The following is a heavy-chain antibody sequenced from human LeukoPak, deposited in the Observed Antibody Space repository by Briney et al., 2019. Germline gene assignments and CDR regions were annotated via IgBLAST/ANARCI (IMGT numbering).Heavy chain of an antibody. CDR1: GGSISSGGYS. J-gene: IGHJ4*02. CDR3: ARGGQWELGGYYFDY. V-gene: IGHV4-39*07. D-gene: IGHD1-26*01. CDR2: INHSGST. Sequence: SETLSPTCTVSGGSISSGGYSWSWIRQHPGKGLEWIGEINHSGSTNYNPSLKSRVTISVDTSKNQFSLKLSSVTAADTAVYYCARGGQWELGGYYFDYWGQGTLVTVSS.